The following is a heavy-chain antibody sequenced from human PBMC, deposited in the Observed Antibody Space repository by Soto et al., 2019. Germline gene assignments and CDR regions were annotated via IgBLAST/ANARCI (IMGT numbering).Heavy chain of an antibody. CDR2: IYHSGST. CDR3: ARVSGSYYYGMDV. Sequence: QVQLQESGPGLVKPSGTLSLTCAVSGGSISSSNWWSWVRQPPGKGLEWIGEIYHSGSTNYNPSLKRRVTISVDKSMNQFSRKLSSVTAAETAVYYCARVSGSYYYGMDVWGQGTTVTVSS. D-gene: IGHD1-26*01. J-gene: IGHJ6*02. V-gene: IGHV4-4*02. CDR1: GGSISSSNW.